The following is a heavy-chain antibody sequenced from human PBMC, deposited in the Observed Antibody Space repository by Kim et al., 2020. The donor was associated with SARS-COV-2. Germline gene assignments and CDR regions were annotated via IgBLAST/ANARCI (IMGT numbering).Heavy chain of an antibody. CDR3: ARGEMVRGVTDY. J-gene: IGHJ4*02. V-gene: IGHV1-8*01. Sequence: GETQKLQGRVTMTRNTIVSTAYMELSSLKSEDTAVYYCARGEMVRGVTDYWGQGTLVTVSS. D-gene: IGHD3-10*01.